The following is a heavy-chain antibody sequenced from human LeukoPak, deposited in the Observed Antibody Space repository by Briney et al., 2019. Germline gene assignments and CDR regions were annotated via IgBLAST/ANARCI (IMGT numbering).Heavy chain of an antibody. CDR3: AKSLGVGGCTRYKGFDQ. V-gene: IGHV3-23*01. CDR1: GFTFSSYA. D-gene: IGHD3-16*02. J-gene: IGHJ4*02. CDR2: MSGSDGST. Sequence: GGSLRLSCAASGFTFSSYAMNWVRQAPGKGLEWVSSMSGSDGSTYYADFVKGRFTISRDNSKNTLHLQMNSLRAEDTAVYYCAKSLGVGGCTRYKGFDQWGQGTLVTVSS.